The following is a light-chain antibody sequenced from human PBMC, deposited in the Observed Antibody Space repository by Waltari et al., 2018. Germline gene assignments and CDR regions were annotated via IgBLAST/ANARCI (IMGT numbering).Light chain of an antibody. J-gene: IGKJ2*01. V-gene: IGKV3-20*01. CDR1: QSVSSSY. CDR2: GAS. Sequence: EIVLTQSPSTLSLSPGERATLSGRASQSVSSSYLAWYQQKPGQAPRLLIHGASNRATGIPDRFSGSGSGTDLTLTISRLEPEDFAVYYCQQYGSPPYTFGQGTKLEIK. CDR3: QQYGSPPYT.